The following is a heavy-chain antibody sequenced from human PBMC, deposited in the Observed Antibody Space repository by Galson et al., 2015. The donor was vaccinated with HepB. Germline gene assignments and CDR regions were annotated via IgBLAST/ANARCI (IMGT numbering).Heavy chain of an antibody. Sequence: SVKVSCKASGYTFTSYYMHWVRQAPGQGLEWMGIINPSGGSTSYAQKLQGRVTMTRDTSTSTVYMELSSLRSEDTAVYYCALPLGVPAAIDIWAFDIWGQGTMVTVSS. V-gene: IGHV1-46*04. CDR2: INPSGGST. CDR1: GYTFTSYY. D-gene: IGHD2-2*01. J-gene: IGHJ3*02. CDR3: ALPLGVPAAIDIWAFDI.